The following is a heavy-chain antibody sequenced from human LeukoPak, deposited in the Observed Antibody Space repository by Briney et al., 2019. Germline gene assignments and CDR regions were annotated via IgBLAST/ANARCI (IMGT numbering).Heavy chain of an antibody. CDR3: ARTTTVTRKNDY. D-gene: IGHD4-17*01. CDR2: INHSGST. CDR1: GGSFSGYY. V-gene: IGHV4-34*01. Sequence: PSETLSLTCAVYGGSFSGYYWSWIRQPPGKGLEWIGEINHSGSTNYNPPLKSRVTISVDTSKNQFSLKLSSVTAADTAVYYCARTTTVTRKNDYWGQGTLVTVSS. J-gene: IGHJ4*02.